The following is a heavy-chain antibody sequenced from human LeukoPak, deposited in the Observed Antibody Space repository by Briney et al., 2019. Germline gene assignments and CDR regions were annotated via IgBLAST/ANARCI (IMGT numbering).Heavy chain of an antibody. D-gene: IGHD5-18*01. CDR3: ARSQRGYSYGYYYYYGMDV. CDR1: GGTFSSYA. V-gene: IGHV1-69*04. J-gene: IGHJ6*02. CDR2: IIPIFGIA. Sequence: ASVKVSCKVSGGTFSSYAISWVRQAPGQGLEWMGRIIPIFGIANYAQKFQGRVTITADKSTSTAYMELSSLRSEDTAVYYCARSQRGYSYGYYYYYGMDVWGQGTTVTVSS.